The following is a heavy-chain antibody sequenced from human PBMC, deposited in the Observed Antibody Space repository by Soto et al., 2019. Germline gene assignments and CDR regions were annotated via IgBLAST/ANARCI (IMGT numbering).Heavy chain of an antibody. Sequence: ASVKVSCKASGYTFTSYDINWVRQATGQGLEWMGWMNPNSGNTGYAQKFQGRVTMTRNTSISTVYMELSSLRSEDTAVYYCARGNIVVVTASYYYYGMDVRGQGTAVTVSS. CDR2: MNPNSGNT. CDR3: ARGNIVVVTASYYYYGMDV. CDR1: GYTFTSYD. V-gene: IGHV1-8*01. J-gene: IGHJ6*02. D-gene: IGHD2-21*02.